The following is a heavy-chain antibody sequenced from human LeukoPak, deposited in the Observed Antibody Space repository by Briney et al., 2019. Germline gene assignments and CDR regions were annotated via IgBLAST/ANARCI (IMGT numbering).Heavy chain of an antibody. CDR2: ISGSGGGT. V-gene: IGHV3-23*01. CDR1: GFTFSSIA. CDR3: AKDLGRYRKNFFDY. J-gene: IGHJ4*02. D-gene: IGHD1-26*01. Sequence: GGSLRLSCAASGFTFSSIAMSWVRQAPDKGLEWVSTISGSGGGTYYADSVKGRFTISRDDSKNTLYLQMNSLRADDTAVYYCAKDLGRYRKNFFDYWGQGNLVTVSS.